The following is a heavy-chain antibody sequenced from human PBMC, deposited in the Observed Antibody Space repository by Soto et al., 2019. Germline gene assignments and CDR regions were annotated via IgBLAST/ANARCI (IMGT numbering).Heavy chain of an antibody. CDR2: INPSGGST. J-gene: IGHJ4*02. CDR3: ARVKALTMVREVNTKAHFDD. D-gene: IGHD3-10*01. V-gene: IGHV1-46*03. Sequence: ASVNVSCKASGYTFTSYYMHWVRQAPGRGLEWMGIINPSGGSTSYAQKFQGRVTMTRDTSTSTVYMELSSLRSEDTAVYYCARVKALTMVREVNTKAHFDDWGQGSLVIVSS. CDR1: GYTFTSYY.